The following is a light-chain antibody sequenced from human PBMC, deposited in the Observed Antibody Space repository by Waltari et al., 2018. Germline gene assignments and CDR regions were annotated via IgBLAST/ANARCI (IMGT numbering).Light chain of an antibody. CDR3: QQSYSPPPT. Sequence: DIQMTQSPSSLAASVGDRVSITSRTSLSSSRFVNWYQQKPGKAPKLLIHGATSLQSGVPSRFSGSGSGTEFTLTITSLQREDLGTYYCQQSYSPPPTFGQGTKVE. CDR1: LSSSRF. J-gene: IGKJ1*01. V-gene: IGKV1-39*01. CDR2: GAT.